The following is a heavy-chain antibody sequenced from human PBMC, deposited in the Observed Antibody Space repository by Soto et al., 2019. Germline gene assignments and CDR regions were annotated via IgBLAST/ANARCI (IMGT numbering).Heavy chain of an antibody. J-gene: IGHJ4*02. CDR2: ISGSGDST. Sequence: PGGSLRLSCAASGFTFSSYSMTWVRQAPGKGLEWVSAISGSGDSTYYADSVKGRFTISRDNSKNTLYLQMNSLRAEDTAVYYCAKDKLRWNYFDYWGQGTLVTVSS. CDR3: AKDKLRWNYFDY. CDR1: GFTFSSYS. D-gene: IGHD4-17*01. V-gene: IGHV3-23*01.